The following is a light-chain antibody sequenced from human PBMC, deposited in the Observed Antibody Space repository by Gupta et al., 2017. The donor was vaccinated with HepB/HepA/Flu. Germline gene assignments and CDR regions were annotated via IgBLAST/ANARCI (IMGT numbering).Light chain of an antibody. CDR2: DAS. CDR1: QGVSNY. Sequence: DSHNTQSTPSLSASIGDRVTITCRASQGVSNYLAWYQQKPGKVPKLLIYDASTMQSGVPARFSGSGSGTDFTLTISSLQPEDVATYYCQKYNSGPRTFGQGTKVEIK. CDR3: QKYNSGPRT. J-gene: IGKJ1*01. V-gene: IGKV1-27*01.